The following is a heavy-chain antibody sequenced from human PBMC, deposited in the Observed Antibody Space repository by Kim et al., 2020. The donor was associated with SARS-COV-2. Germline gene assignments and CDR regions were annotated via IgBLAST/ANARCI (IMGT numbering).Heavy chain of an antibody. Sequence: GGSLRLSCAASGFTFSSHRMNWVRQAPGKGLEWISCIFTGGAPEHYADSVKGRFTISRDDAPNSLYLQMSSLRVEDTAVYYCAREYISSYHAFYLWGQ. CDR2: IFTGGAPE. CDR1: GFTFSSHR. D-gene: IGHD6-6*01. J-gene: IGHJ5*02. CDR3: AREYISSYHAFYL. V-gene: IGHV3-48*03.